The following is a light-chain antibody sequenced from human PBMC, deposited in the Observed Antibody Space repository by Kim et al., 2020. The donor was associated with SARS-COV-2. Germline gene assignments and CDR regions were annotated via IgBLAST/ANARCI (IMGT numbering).Light chain of an antibody. V-gene: IGKV3-15*01. CDR1: QQTYTY. Sequence: VSPGDRASPSCRASQQTYTYLAWYQQKPGQPPRLLIARASTRATGDPGRFSGSGSGTDFTLTIISLQSEDFAVYYCQQYLNWPLTFGQGTKVDIK. CDR2: RAS. J-gene: IGKJ1*01. CDR3: QQYLNWPLT.